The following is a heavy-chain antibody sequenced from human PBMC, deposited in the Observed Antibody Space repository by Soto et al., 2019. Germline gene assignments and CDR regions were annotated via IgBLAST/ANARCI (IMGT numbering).Heavy chain of an antibody. V-gene: IGHV3-7*03. Sequence: GGSLRLSCAASGFTFSSYWMSWVRQAPGKGLEWVANIKQDGSEKYYVDSVKGRFTISRDNAKNSLYLQMNSLRAEDMAVYYCARDRGDRAFDIWGQGTMVTVSS. CDR3: ARDRGDRAFDI. CDR1: GFTFSSYW. D-gene: IGHD3-10*01. J-gene: IGHJ3*02. CDR2: IKQDGSEK.